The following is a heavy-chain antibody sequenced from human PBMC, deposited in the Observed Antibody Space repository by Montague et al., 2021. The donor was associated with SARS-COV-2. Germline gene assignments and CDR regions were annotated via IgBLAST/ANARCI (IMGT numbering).Heavy chain of an antibody. D-gene: IGHD2-15*01. V-gene: IGHV4-34*01. J-gene: IGHJ4*02. CDR3: ARGSVAIVVLVTATPPYFDV. CDR2: INHSGST. CDR1: GGSFSGYH. Sequence: SETLSLTCAVYGGSFSGYHWSWIRQPPGKGLEWIGEINHSGSTNYNPSLKSRVTISVDTSKNQFSLKLSPVTAADAAVYYCARGSVAIVVLVTATPPYFDVWGQGTLVTVSS.